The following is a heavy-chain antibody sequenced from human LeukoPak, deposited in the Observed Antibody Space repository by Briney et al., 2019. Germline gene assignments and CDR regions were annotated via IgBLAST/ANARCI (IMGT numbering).Heavy chain of an antibody. V-gene: IGHV1-2*02. Sequence: EASVKVSCKASGYTFTGYYMHWVRQAPGQGLEWMGWISPNSGGTNYAQKFQGRVTMTRDTSISTAYMELSRLRSDDTAVYYCAREGETGGYWYFDLWGRGTLVTVSS. CDR3: AREGETGGYWYFDL. CDR2: ISPNSGGT. CDR1: GYTFTGYY. J-gene: IGHJ2*01. D-gene: IGHD2-8*02.